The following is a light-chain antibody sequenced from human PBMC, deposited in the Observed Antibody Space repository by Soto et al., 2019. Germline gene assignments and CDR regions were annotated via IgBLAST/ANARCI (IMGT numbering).Light chain of an antibody. V-gene: IGKV1-33*01. CDR3: QQYDILPIT. J-gene: IGKJ5*01. CDR2: EAS. Sequence: DIQMTQSPSTLSASVGDRVTITCRASQSISSWLAWYQQKPGKAPNLLIYEASNLEVGVPSRFSGSGSGTHFTFTISSLQTEDIGTYYCQQYDILPITFGRGTRLEI. CDR1: QSISSW.